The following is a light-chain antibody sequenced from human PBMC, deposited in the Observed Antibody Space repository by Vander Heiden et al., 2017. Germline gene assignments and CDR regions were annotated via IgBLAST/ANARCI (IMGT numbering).Light chain of an antibody. CDR3: QQDGRSSQT. V-gene: IGKV3-20*01. CDR1: QSVYNSY. J-gene: IGKJ1*01. Sequence: IVLTQSPGTLSLSPGERATLSCRASQSVYNSYLAWYQQKPGQAPRLLIYGVSTRVTRTPDTLSGSGSATAFTLTISRLKPADFAVYYSQQDGRSSQTSGQGTKVEIK. CDR2: GVS.